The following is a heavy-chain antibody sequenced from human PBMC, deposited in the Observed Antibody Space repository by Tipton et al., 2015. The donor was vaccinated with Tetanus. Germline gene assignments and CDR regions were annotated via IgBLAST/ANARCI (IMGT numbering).Heavy chain of an antibody. D-gene: IGHD3-22*01. J-gene: IGHJ6*02. CDR2: IDPNSGGT. CDR1: GYTFTGYY. CDR3: ARDRGDYIFYGMDV. Sequence: QLVQSGAEMKKPGASVKVSCKASGYTFTGYYMYWVRQAPGQGLEWMGWIDPNSGGTVYAQKFQGRVTMTRDTSSSSAYMELSSLRSDDPAVFYCARDRGDYIFYGMDVWGPGTTVTVS. V-gene: IGHV1-2*02.